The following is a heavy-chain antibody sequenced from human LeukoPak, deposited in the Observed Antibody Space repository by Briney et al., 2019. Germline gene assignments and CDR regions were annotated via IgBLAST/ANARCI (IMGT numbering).Heavy chain of an antibody. D-gene: IGHD4-23*01. J-gene: IGHJ3*02. CDR2: INHSGST. CDR3: ARLRWFPRAFDI. Sequence: PSETLSLTCTVSGYSISSGYYWSWIRQPPGKGLEWIGQINHSGSTNYNPSLKSRVTISVDTSKNQFSLKLSSVTAADTAVYYCARLRWFPRAFDIWGQGTIITVSS. V-gene: IGHV4-38-2*02. CDR1: GYSISSGYY.